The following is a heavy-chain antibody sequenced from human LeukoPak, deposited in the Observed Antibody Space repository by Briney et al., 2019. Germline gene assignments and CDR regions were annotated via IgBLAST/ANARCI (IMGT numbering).Heavy chain of an antibody. CDR1: GFTVNTYY. CDR3: VRQVVGPWE. V-gene: IGHV3-53*01. D-gene: IGHD3-22*01. CDR2: IYNDGSA. J-gene: IGHJ4*02. Sequence: GGSLRLSCAASGFTVNTYYMTWVRQVPGKGLEWVSIIYNDGSALYADSVKGRFTISRDNSKNILYLQMNSLRDEDTAVYYCVRQVVGPWEWGQGTLVTVSS.